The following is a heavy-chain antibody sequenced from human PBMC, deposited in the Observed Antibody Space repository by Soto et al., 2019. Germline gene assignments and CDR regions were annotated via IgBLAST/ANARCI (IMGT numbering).Heavy chain of an antibody. Sequence: VASVKVSCKASGYTFTGYYMHWVRQAPGQGLEWMGWINPNSGGTNYAQKFQGRVTMTRDTSISTAYMELSRLRSDDTAVYYCARDRRYCTNGVCLSLYGMDVWGQGTTVTVSS. D-gene: IGHD2-8*01. CDR1: GYTFTGYY. V-gene: IGHV1-2*02. CDR3: ARDRRYCTNGVCLSLYGMDV. J-gene: IGHJ6*02. CDR2: INPNSGGT.